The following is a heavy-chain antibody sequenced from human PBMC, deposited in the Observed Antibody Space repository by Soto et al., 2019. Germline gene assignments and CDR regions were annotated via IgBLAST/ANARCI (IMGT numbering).Heavy chain of an antibody. CDR2: LQTDGSHP. CDR1: GFTVSSNY. D-gene: IGHD2-21*02. CDR3: ARGGDPDY. Sequence: PGGSLSLSCAASGFTVSSNYMSWVRQAPGKGLMWVSRLQTDGSHPDYADSVKGRFTISRDNAKNTLYLQMNNLRAEDTAVYYCARGGDPDYWGQGTLVTVSS. V-gene: IGHV3-74*01. J-gene: IGHJ4*02.